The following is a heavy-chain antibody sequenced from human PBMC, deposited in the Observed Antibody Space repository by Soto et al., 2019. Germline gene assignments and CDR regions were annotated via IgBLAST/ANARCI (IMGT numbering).Heavy chain of an antibody. D-gene: IGHD1-26*01. CDR1: GGSFSGYY. J-gene: IGHJ5*02. CDR2: INHSGST. V-gene: IGHV4-34*01. Sequence: SETLSLTCAVYGGSFSGYYWSWIRQPPGKGLEWIGEINHSGSTNYNPSLKSRVTISVDTSKNQFSLKLSSVTAADTAVYYCAKDHRELLRAWLDPWGQGTLVTVSS. CDR3: AKDHRELLRAWLDP.